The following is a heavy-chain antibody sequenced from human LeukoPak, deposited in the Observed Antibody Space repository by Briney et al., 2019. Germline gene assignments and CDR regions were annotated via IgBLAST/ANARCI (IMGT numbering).Heavy chain of an antibody. CDR2: VDHTGST. D-gene: IGHD3-16*01. V-gene: IGHV4-59*01. Sequence: SETLSLTCTVSDDSITMYYWTWIRQPPGKGLEWIGYVDHTGSTKFNPSLNGRVSISRDTSNNFFSLRLRSVTAADTAVYYCARGKARGYGYYYYMDVWGKGTTVTVSS. J-gene: IGHJ6*03. CDR1: DDSITMYY. CDR3: ARGKARGYGYYYYMDV.